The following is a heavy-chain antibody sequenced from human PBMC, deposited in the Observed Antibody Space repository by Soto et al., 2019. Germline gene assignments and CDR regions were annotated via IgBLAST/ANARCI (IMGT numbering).Heavy chain of an antibody. D-gene: IGHD3-10*01. CDR2: IRSKAYGGTT. CDR3: TRRDDVGSGIGYGMDG. J-gene: IGHJ6*02. CDR1: GFTFGDYA. Sequence: PGGSLRLSCTASGFTFGDYAISWFRQAPGKGLGWVGFIRSKAYGGTTEYAASVKGRFTISRDDSKSIAYLQMNSLKTEDTAVYYCTRRDDVGSGIGYGMDGWGQGTTVTIAS. V-gene: IGHV3-49*03.